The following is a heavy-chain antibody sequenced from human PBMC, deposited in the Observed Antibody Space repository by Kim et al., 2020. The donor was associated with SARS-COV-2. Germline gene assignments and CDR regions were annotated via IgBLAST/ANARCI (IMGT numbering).Heavy chain of an antibody. CDR2: T. CDR3: ARDGYNCLFDY. V-gene: IGHV3-66*01. J-gene: IGHJ4*02. Sequence: TYYADSVKGRFTISRDKSKNTLYLQMNSQRAEDTAVYYCARDGYNCLFDYWGQGILVTVSS. D-gene: IGHD5-12*01.